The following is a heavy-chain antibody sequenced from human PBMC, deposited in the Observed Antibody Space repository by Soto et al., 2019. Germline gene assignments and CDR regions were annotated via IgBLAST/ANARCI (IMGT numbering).Heavy chain of an antibody. Sequence: QVQVVQSGAEVKKPGASVKVSCKASGYTFTSYAMHWVRQAPGQRLEWMGWINPGNGNTKNSQKFQGRVTITSDTFASTAYMALSSLRSEDTAVYYWARGASSVTTFYFDLWGRGTLVTVSS. CDR3: ARGASSVTTFYFDL. D-gene: IGHD4-17*01. CDR2: INPGNGNT. J-gene: IGHJ2*01. CDR1: GYTFTSYA. V-gene: IGHV1-3*01.